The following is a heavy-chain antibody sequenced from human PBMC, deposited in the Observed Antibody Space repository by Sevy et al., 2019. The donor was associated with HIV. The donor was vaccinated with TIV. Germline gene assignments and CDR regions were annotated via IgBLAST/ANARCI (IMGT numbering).Heavy chain of an antibody. CDR2: INRDGSTK. J-gene: IGHJ4*02. D-gene: IGHD6-19*01. Sequence: GGSLRLSCAASGFTFSSYWMTWVRQAPGKGLEWVDNINRDGSTKNYVDSVKGRFTISRDNAKNSLYLEMNSLRAEDTAVYYCARDDRPSGWLFDYWGQGTLVTVSS. V-gene: IGHV3-7*01. CDR1: GFTFSSYW. CDR3: ARDDRPSGWLFDY.